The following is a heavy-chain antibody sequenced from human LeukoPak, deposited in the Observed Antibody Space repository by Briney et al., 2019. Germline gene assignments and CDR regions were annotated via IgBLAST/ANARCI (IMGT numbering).Heavy chain of an antibody. Sequence: TTGGSLRLSCAASGFTFSNAWMSWVRQAPGKGLEWVGRIKSKTDGGTTDYAAPVKGRFTISRDDSKNTLYLQMNSLKTEDTAVYYCTTITGTTRDFDYWGQGTLVTVSS. V-gene: IGHV3-15*01. D-gene: IGHD1-20*01. CDR3: TTITGTTRDFDY. CDR2: IKSKTDGGTT. CDR1: GFTFSNAW. J-gene: IGHJ4*02.